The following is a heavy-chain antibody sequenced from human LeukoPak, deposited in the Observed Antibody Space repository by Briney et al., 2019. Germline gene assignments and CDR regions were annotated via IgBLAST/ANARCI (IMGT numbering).Heavy chain of an antibody. V-gene: IGHV4-59*01. D-gene: IGHD5-18*01. J-gene: IGHJ6*03. CDR2: IYYRGST. CDR1: GGSISSNY. CDR3: ARTTEGGYTYNYFYYYYMDV. Sequence: SETLSPTCSVSGGSISSNYWSWIRQPPGKGLEWIGYIYYRGSTNYNPSLKSRISISVDTSKNQFSLKLSSVTAADTAVYYCARTTEGGYTYNYFYYYYMDVWGKGTTVTISS.